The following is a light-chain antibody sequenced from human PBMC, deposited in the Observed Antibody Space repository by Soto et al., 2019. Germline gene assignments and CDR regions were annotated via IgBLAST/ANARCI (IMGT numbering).Light chain of an antibody. CDR1: SSDVGAYNY. CDR3: SSLAGSGSGV. CDR2: DVS. Sequence: QSALTQPPSASGSPGQSVTISCTGTSSDVGAYNYVSWYQQHPGKAPKLIIYDVSKRPSGVPDRFSGSKSGNTASLTVSGLQADDEADYYCSSLAGSGSGVFGIGTKLTVL. V-gene: IGLV2-8*01. J-gene: IGLJ1*01.